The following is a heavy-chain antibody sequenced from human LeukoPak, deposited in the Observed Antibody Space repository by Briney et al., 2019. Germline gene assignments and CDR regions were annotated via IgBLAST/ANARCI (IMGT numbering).Heavy chain of an antibody. Sequence: SGGSLRLSCAASGFIFSNYGMHWVRQTPAKGLEWVAFIRNDGSMKYYADSVKGRFTISRDNSKNTLYLQMNNLRTEDMAVYYCAKSDIIVVSDAKGNWFDPWGQGSLVTVSS. CDR3: AKSDIIVVSDAKGNWFDP. J-gene: IGHJ5*02. CDR2: IRNDGSMK. V-gene: IGHV3-30*02. D-gene: IGHD2-2*01. CDR1: GFIFSNYG.